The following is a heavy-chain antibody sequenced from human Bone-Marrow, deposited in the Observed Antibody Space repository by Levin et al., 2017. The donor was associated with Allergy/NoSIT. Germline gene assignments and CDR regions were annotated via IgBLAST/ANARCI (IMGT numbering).Heavy chain of an antibody. J-gene: IGHJ5*02. Sequence: PSETLSLTCTVSGDSISGRDYYWSWIRQPPGKGLEWIAYIYHSGSTYYNPSLESRFLISVDTSKNQFSLKVNSVTAADTAVYYCARGRYCSGGSCGWFDPWGQGTLVTVSS. CDR3: ARGRYCSGGSCGWFDP. D-gene: IGHD2-15*01. V-gene: IGHV4-30-4*01. CDR2: IYHSGST. CDR1: GDSISGRDYY.